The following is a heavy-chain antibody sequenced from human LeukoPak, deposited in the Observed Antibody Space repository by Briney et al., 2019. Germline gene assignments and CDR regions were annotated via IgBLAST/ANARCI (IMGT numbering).Heavy chain of an antibody. CDR3: ARDFSYWRSVVVISRSYYMDV. Sequence: ASVKVSCKASGYTFTSYYMHWVRQAPGQGLEWMGWINTNTGNPTYAQGFTGRFVFSLDTSVSTAYLQISSLKAEDTAVYYCARDFSYWRSVVVISRSYYMDVWGKGTTVTVSS. J-gene: IGHJ6*03. CDR1: GYTFTSYY. D-gene: IGHD3-22*01. CDR2: INTNTGNP. V-gene: IGHV7-4-1*02.